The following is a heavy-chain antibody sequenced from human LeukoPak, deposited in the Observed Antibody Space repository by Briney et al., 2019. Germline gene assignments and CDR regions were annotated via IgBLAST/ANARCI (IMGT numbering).Heavy chain of an antibody. CDR3: AKDRGSGTYSSEAFDI. J-gene: IGHJ3*02. D-gene: IGHD1-26*01. CDR1: GFSFNSYG. Sequence: GGSLRLSCAASGFSFNSYGMHWVRQAPGKGLEWVTFIRHDGTNKYYADSVKGRFTISRDNSKNTLYLQVNSLRAEDTAVYFCAKDRGSGTYSSEAFDIWGQGTMVTVSS. CDR2: IRHDGTNK. V-gene: IGHV3-30*02.